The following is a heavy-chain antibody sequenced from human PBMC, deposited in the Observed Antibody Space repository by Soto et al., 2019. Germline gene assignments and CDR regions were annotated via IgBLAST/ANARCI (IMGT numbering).Heavy chain of an antibody. CDR2: MSYSRST. V-gene: IGHV4-39*01. J-gene: IGHJ4*02. CDR3: XXXXXXXXXXXXYFDY. CDR1: GGSISSNNYY. Sequence: QLQLQESGPGLVKPSETLSLTCFVSGGSISSNNYYWGWIXXPPGKGLEWMGSMSYSRSTYYNPSLKXXXXXXXXXXXXXXXXXXXXXXXXXXXXXXXXXXXXXXXXXXXYFDYWGQGPLVTVSS.